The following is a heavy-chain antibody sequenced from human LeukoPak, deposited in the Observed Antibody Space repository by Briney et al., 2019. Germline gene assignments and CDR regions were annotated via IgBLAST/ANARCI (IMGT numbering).Heavy chain of an antibody. CDR2: IYDSGST. CDR1: GGSINNYY. Sequence: SETLSLTCAVSGGSINNYYWSWIRQPPGKGLEWIGYIYDSGSTNYNPSLKSRVTTSLDTSKNQVSLELSSVTAADTAVYYCARGLATSDYWGQGTLVTVSS. D-gene: IGHD1-1*01. V-gene: IGHV4-59*12. CDR3: ARGLATSDY. J-gene: IGHJ4*02.